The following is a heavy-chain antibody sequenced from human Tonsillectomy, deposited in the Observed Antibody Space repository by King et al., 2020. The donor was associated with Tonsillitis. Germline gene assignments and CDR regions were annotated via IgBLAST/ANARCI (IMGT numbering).Heavy chain of an antibody. J-gene: IGHJ4*02. CDR2: INHSGST. V-gene: IGHV4-34*01. CDR1: GGSFSGYY. CDR3: ARGGGLGYFVY. Sequence: VQLQQWGAGLLKPSETLSLTCAVYGGSFSGYYWSWIRQPPGKGLEWIGEINHSGSTNYNPSLKSRVTISVDTSKNQFSLTLSSVTAADTAVYYGARGGGLGYFVYWGQGTLVTVSS. D-gene: IGHD2-15*01.